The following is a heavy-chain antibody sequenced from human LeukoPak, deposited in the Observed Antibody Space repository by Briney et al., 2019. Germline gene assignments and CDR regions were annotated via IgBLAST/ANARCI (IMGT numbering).Heavy chain of an antibody. V-gene: IGHV1-18*01. J-gene: IGHJ6*02. CDR2: ISAYNGDT. D-gene: IGHD6-13*01. Sequence: ASVRVSSKASGYTFTVYGISWVRQAPGQGLQWMGWISAYNGDTNYTQKLQGRVTMSTDTSTSTAYMELRSLRSDDTAVYYCARDLAAAAGIGMGNYYYYGMDVWGQGTTVTVSS. CDR1: GYTFTVYG. CDR3: ARDLAAAAGIGMGNYYYYGMDV.